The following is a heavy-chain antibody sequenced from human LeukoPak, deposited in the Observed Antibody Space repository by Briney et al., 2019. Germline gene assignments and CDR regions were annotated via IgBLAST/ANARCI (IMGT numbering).Heavy chain of an antibody. V-gene: IGHV3-23*01. Sequence: QSGGSLRLSCAASGFTFSSYAMSWVRQAPGKGLEWVSAISGSGGSTYYADSVKGRFTISRDNSKNTLYLQMNSLRAEDTAVYYCARDGDTAMALAFDYWGQGTLVTVSS. CDR1: GFTFSSYA. CDR2: ISGSGGST. J-gene: IGHJ4*02. CDR3: ARDGDTAMALAFDY. D-gene: IGHD5-18*01.